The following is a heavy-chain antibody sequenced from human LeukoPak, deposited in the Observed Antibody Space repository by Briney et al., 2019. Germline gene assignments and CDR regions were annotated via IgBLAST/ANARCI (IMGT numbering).Heavy chain of an antibody. V-gene: IGHV3-23*01. D-gene: IGHD6-19*01. CDR1: GFTFSNYG. J-gene: IGHJ4*02. CDR3: ARSWYNSGGYLRFFDY. CDR2: IGDSGAST. Sequence: GGSLRLSCAASGFTFSNYGMTWVRQAPGKGLEWVSGIGDSGASTYYTDSVKGRFTVSRENSKKTMDLQMNSLRGEDTAVYYCARSWYNSGGYLRFFDYWGQGIVVTVSS.